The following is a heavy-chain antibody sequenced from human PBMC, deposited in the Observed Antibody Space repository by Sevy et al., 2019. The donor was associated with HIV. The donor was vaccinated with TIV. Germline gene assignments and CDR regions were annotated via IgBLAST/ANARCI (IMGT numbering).Heavy chain of an antibody. CDR1: GGSISSGGYY. CDR3: ATTLGYCSSTSCPRVYYYYYGMDV. J-gene: IGHJ6*02. CDR2: IYYSGST. D-gene: IGHD2-2*01. Sequence: SETLSLTCTVSGGSISSGGYYWSWIRQHPGKGLEWIGYIYYSGSTYYNPSLKSRVTISVDTSKNQFSLKLSSVTVADTAVYYCATTLGYCSSTSCPRVYYYYYGMDVWGQGTTVTVSS. V-gene: IGHV4-31*03.